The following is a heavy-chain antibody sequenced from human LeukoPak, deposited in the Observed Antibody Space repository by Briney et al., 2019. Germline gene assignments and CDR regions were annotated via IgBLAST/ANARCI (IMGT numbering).Heavy chain of an antibody. CDR2: IYYSGST. CDR1: GGSISSSSYY. D-gene: IGHD6-13*01. Sequence: SETLSLTCTVSGGSISSSSYYWGWIRQPPGKGPEWIGSIYYSGSTYYNPSLKSRVTISVDTSKNQFSLKLSSVTAADTAVYYCARSGSSSIFDYWGQGTLVTVSS. J-gene: IGHJ4*02. V-gene: IGHV4-39*01. CDR3: ARSGSSSIFDY.